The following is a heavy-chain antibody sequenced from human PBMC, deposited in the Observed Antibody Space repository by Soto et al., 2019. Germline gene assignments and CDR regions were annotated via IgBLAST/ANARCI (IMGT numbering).Heavy chain of an antibody. D-gene: IGHD2-2*01. J-gene: IGHJ6*02. CDR2: IYHSGST. Sequence: SETLSLTXTVSGGFISSGGYYRAWIRQHPGKGLARIGYIYHSGSTYYTPSLMSRVTISVATSKNQFSLNLSSVTAADPAVYYCARECGSTICPMVVWGQETSVTVSS. V-gene: IGHV4-31*02. CDR1: GGFISSGGYY. CDR3: ARECGSTICPMVV.